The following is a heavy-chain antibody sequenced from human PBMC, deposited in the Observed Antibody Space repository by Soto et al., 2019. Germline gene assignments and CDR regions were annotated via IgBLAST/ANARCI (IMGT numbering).Heavy chain of an antibody. CDR2: ISGSGGST. D-gene: IGHD5-18*01. Sequence: GSLRLSCAAPGFAFSSYAMSWVRQAPGKGLEWVSAISGSGGSTYYADSVKGRFTISRDNSKNTLYLQMNSLRAEDTAVYYCAKDPLEIQLWPKYYFDYWGQGTLVTVSS. V-gene: IGHV3-23*01. J-gene: IGHJ4*02. CDR3: AKDPLEIQLWPKYYFDY. CDR1: GFAFSSYA.